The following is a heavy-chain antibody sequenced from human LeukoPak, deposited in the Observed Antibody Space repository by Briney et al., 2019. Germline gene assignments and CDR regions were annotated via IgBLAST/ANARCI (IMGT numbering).Heavy chain of an antibody. V-gene: IGHV3-23*01. CDR3: ASITFGGVIVMRFDY. CDR1: GFTFSNYA. Sequence: GGSLRLSCAASGFTFSNYAMSWVRQAPGKGLEWVSAISGSASSTYYADSVKGRFTISRDNSKNTLYLQMNSLRAEDTAVYYCASITFGGVIVMRFDYWGQGTLVTVSS. D-gene: IGHD3-16*02. CDR2: ISGSASST. J-gene: IGHJ4*02.